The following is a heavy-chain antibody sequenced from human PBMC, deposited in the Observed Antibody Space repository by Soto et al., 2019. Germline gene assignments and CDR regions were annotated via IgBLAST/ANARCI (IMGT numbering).Heavy chain of an antibody. Sequence: QVQLVQSGAEVKKPGASVKVSCKASGDTFTDYYIHWVRQAPGQGLEWMGTVNPSGGHTTYAQHFLGSVPTTXDXAPXPLYMELTSLTSEDTAVYYCARGGHVVVVTAALDYWGQGTLVTVSS. V-gene: IGHV1-46*01. CDR2: VNPSGGHT. J-gene: IGHJ4*02. CDR3: ARGGHVVVVTAALDY. D-gene: IGHD2-21*02. CDR1: GDTFTDYY.